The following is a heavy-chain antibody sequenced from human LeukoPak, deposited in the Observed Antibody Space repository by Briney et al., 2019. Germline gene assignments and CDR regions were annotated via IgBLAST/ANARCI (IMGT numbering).Heavy chain of an antibody. D-gene: IGHD1-26*01. J-gene: IGHJ5*02. CDR3: ARDSPIVGATHWFDP. Sequence: ASVKVSCKASGYTFTGYYMHWVRQAPGQGLEWMGWINPNSGGTNYAQKFQGRVTMTRDTSISTAYMELSRLRSDDTAVYYYARDSPIVGATHWFDPWGQGTLVTVSS. CDR2: INPNSGGT. CDR1: GYTFTGYY. V-gene: IGHV1-2*02.